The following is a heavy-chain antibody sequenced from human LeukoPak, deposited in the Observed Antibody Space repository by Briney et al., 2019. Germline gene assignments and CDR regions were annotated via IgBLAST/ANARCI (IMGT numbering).Heavy chain of an antibody. D-gene: IGHD3-10*01. CDR2: ISYDGSNK. Sequence: TGGSLRLSCAASGFTFSSYAMHWVRQAPGKGLEWAAVISYDGSNKYYADSVKGRFTISRDNSKNTLYLQMNSLRAEDTAVYYCARDAYYYGSGSPISFDIWGQGTMVTVSS. J-gene: IGHJ3*02. CDR3: ARDAYYYGSGSPISFDI. V-gene: IGHV3-30-3*01. CDR1: GFTFSSYA.